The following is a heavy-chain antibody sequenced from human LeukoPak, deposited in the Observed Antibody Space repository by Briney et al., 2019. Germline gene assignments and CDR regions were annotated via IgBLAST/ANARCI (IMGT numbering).Heavy chain of an antibody. CDR1: GFTFSSYA. Sequence: PGGSLRLSCAASGFTFSSYAMHWVRQAPGKGLEYVSAISSNGGSTYYANSVKGRFTISRDNSKNTLYLQMGSLRAEDMAVYYCARDLCSSTSCYFDYWGQGTLVTVSS. CDR2: ISSNGGST. J-gene: IGHJ4*02. CDR3: ARDLCSSTSCYFDY. V-gene: IGHV3-64*01. D-gene: IGHD2-2*01.